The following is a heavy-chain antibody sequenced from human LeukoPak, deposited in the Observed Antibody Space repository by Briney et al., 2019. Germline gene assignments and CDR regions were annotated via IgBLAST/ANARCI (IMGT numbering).Heavy chain of an antibody. Sequence: VRSLRLSCAASVFTFSSYGMHWVRQAPGKGLEWVAVISYDGSNKYYADSVKGRFTISRDNSKNTLYLQMNSLRAEDTAVYYCAKDPNCSSTSCYDYWGQGTLVTVSS. D-gene: IGHD2-2*01. J-gene: IGHJ4*02. CDR1: VFTFSSYG. CDR2: ISYDGSNK. V-gene: IGHV3-30*18. CDR3: AKDPNCSSTSCYDY.